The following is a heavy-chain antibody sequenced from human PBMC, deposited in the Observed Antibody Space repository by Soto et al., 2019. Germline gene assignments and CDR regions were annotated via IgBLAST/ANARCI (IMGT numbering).Heavy chain of an antibody. CDR2: IYQTGST. V-gene: IGHV4-4*02. D-gene: IGHD1-26*01. CDR3: ARDSQPHSWSYWWFDP. J-gene: IGHJ5*02. Sequence: PSETLSLTCAVSGGSIINDNWWTWVRQPPGKGLEWIGEIYQTGSTKYNPSLKSRVTMSLGKSKNQLSLKLTSVTAADTAVYFCARDSQPHSWSYWWFDPWGQGTLVTVSS. CDR1: GGSIINDNW.